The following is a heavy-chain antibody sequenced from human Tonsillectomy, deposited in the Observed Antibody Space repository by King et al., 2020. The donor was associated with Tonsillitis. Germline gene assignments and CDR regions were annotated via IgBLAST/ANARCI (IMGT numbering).Heavy chain of an antibody. V-gene: IGHV3-23*04. J-gene: IGHJ2*01. Sequence: VQLVESGGGLVQPGGSLRLSCAASGFTFSSYAMNWVPQAPGKGLEWVSGISGSGGRTYYTESVKDRFIISRDNSKNTLYLQMKSLRDEDTAVYYCAKAAHPILDWYFDLWGRGTLVTVSS. CDR3: AKAAHPILDWYFDL. CDR1: GFTFSSYA. CDR2: ISGSGGRT.